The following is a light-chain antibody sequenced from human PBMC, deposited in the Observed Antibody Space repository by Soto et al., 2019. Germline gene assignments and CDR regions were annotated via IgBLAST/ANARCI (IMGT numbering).Light chain of an antibody. CDR1: QSVSTY. CDR3: QQRSNWPPIT. CDR2: DTY. J-gene: IGKJ5*01. V-gene: IGKV3-11*01. Sequence: EIVLTQSPATLSLSPGERATLPCRASQSVSTYLAWYQQKVGQAPRLLIYDTYNRATGIPARFSGSGSGTDFTLTISSLEPEDFAVYYCQQRSNWPPITFGQGTRLEI.